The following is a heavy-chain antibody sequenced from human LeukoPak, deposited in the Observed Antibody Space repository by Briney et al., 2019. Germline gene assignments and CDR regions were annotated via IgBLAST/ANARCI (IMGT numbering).Heavy chain of an antibody. D-gene: IGHD7-27*01. CDR1: GYSISSGYY. CDR2: IYHSGST. V-gene: IGHV4-38-2*02. J-gene: IGHJ6*03. Sequence: SETLSLTCTVSGYSISSGYYWGWIRQPPGEGLEWIGSIYHSGSTYYNPSLKSRVTISVDTSKNQFSLKLSSVTAADTAVYYCAMGMSYYYYMGVWGKGTTVTVPS. CDR3: AMGMSYYYYMGV.